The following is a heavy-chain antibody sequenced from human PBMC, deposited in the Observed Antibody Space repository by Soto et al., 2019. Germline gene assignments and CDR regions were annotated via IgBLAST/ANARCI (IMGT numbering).Heavy chain of an antibody. J-gene: IGHJ4*02. Sequence: QVQLQQWGAGLLKPSETLSLTCAVYGGSFSGYYWTWIRQPPGTGLEWIGEINHSGSTNYNPSLKSRFTISVDTSKNQFSLKLTSVTAADTAVYYCARDKITGLCDYWGQGTLVTVSS. CDR2: INHSGST. V-gene: IGHV4-34*01. CDR1: GGSFSGYY. CDR3: ARDKITGLCDY. D-gene: IGHD2-8*02.